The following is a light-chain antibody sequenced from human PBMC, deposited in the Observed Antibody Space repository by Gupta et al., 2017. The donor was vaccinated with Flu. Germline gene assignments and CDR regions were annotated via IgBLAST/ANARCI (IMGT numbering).Light chain of an antibody. V-gene: IGKV3-20*01. CDR2: GAS. J-gene: IGKJ2*01. CDR3: QLYGSSPPLYS. Sequence: ETVLTQSPGTLSLSPGERATLSCRASQSVSSTYLAWYQQKPGQAPRLLIYGASNRATGIPDRFSGSGSGTDFTLTINRLEPEDFAVYYCQLYGSSPPLYSFGQVTKLEIK. CDR1: QSVSSTY.